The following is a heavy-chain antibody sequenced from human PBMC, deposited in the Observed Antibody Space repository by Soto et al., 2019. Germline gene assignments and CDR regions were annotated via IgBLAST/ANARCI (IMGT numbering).Heavy chain of an antibody. D-gene: IGHD3-16*02. J-gene: IGHJ4*02. V-gene: IGHV4-34*01. Sequence: SETLSLTCAVYGGSFSGYYWTWIRQPPGKGLEWIGEIHPSGSTNYNPSLKSRVTISADTSKNQFSLKLTSVTAADTAVYYCARGRPNPRNNYYDHVWGSNRYTNYFDYWGQGTLVTVSS. CDR2: IHPSGST. CDR3: ARGRPNPRNNYYDHVWGSNRYTNYFDY. CDR1: GGSFSGYY.